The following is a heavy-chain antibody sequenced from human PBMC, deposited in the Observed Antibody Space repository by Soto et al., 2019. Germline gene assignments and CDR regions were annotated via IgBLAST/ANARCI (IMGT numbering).Heavy chain of an antibody. Sequence: WGSLRLSCTASGLSFSNTWMHWVRQAPGKGLVWVSHINSDGSTTTYADSVKGRFTISRDNTKNTVYLQMNSLRADETAVYHCATDGSYAQKVWGKGTTVTVSS. CDR1: GLSFSNTW. V-gene: IGHV3-74*03. J-gene: IGHJ6*04. CDR2: INSDGSTT. D-gene: IGHD2-2*01. CDR3: ATDGSYAQKV.